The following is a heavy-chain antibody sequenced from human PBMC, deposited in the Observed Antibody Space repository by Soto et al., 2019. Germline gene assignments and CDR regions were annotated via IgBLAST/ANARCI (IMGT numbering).Heavy chain of an antibody. Sequence: QVQLVESGGGVVQPGRSLRLSCAASGFTFSSYGMHWVRQAPGKGLEWVAVIWYDGSNKYYADSVKGRFTISRDNSKNTLYLQMNSLRAEDTPVYYCARVSSGWAYYYYYGMDVWGQGTTVTVSS. CDR2: IWYDGSNK. CDR1: GFTFSSYG. J-gene: IGHJ6*02. D-gene: IGHD6-19*01. CDR3: ARVSSGWAYYYYYGMDV. V-gene: IGHV3-33*01.